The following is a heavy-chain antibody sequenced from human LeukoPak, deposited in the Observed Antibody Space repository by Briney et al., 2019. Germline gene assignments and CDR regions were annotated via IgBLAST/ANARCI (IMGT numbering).Heavy chain of an antibody. CDR1: GVTSNY. D-gene: IGHD3-22*01. V-gene: IGHV3-9*01. Sequence: GGSLRLSCAASGVTSNYMTWVRQAPGKGLEWVSGISWNSGNVDYADSVKGRFAISRDNAKNSLYLQMNSLRAEDTALYYCAKSSDSFYDTTGPDYWGQGTLVTVSS. CDR3: AKSSDSFYDTTGPDY. CDR2: ISWNSGNV. J-gene: IGHJ4*02.